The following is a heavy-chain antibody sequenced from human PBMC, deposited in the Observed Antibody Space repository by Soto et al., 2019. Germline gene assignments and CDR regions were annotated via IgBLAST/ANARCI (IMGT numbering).Heavy chain of an antibody. J-gene: IGHJ4*02. CDR2: INHSGST. CDR1: GGSFSGYY. Sequence: PSETLSLTCAVYGGSFSGYYWSWIRQPPGKGLEWIGEINHSGSTNYNPSLKSRVTISVDTSKNQLSLKLSSVTAADTAVYYCARGMTTVTTFDYWGQGTLVTVSS. D-gene: IGHD4-4*01. CDR3: ARGMTTVTTFDY. V-gene: IGHV4-34*01.